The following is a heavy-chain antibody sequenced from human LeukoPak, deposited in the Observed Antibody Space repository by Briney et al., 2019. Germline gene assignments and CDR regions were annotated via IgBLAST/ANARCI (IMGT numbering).Heavy chain of an antibody. J-gene: IGHJ6*02. CDR3: ARVPSITIFGVDNYYYYGMGV. CDR1: GGTFSSYA. D-gene: IGHD3-3*01. CDR2: IIPIFGTA. V-gene: IGHV1-69*13. Sequence: ASVKVSCKASGGTFSSYAISWVRQAPGQGLEWMGGIIPIFGTANYAQKFQGRVTITADESTSTAYMELSSLRSEDTAVYYCARVPSITIFGVDNYYYYGMGVWGQGTTVTVSS.